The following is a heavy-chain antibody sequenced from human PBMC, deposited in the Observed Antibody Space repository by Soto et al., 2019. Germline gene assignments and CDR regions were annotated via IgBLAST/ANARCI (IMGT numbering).Heavy chain of an antibody. V-gene: IGHV3-72*01. D-gene: IGHD2-21*01. Sequence: EVQLVESGGGLVQPEGSLRLSCVASGFTFSDYYMDWVRQAPGKGLEWVGRVRNKVNSYTTEYAASVKGRFTVSREDLRTSVYLQMNRLNPGDTAMYYCSTARILTTPYYTDYWGLGTMVTVSP. CDR3: STARILTTPYYTDY. CDR2: VRNKVNSYTT. CDR1: GFTFSDYY. J-gene: IGHJ4*02.